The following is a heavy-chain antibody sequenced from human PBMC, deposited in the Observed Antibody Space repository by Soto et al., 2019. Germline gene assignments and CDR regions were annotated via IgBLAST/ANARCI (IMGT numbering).Heavy chain of an antibody. V-gene: IGHV1-46*03. D-gene: IGHD3-3*01. J-gene: IGHJ4*02. Sequence: GASVKVSCKASGYTFTSYYMHWVRQAPGQGLEWMEIINPSGGSTSYAQKFQGRVTMTRDTSTSTVYMELSSLISEDTAVYYCARGLNTIFGVVIEASFDYWGQGTLVTVSS. CDR3: ARGLNTIFGVVIEASFDY. CDR1: GYTFTSYY. CDR2: INPSGGST.